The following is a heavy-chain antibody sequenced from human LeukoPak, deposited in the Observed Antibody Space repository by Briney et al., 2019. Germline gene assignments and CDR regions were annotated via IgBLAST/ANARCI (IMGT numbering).Heavy chain of an antibody. D-gene: IGHD6-19*01. CDR3: ARDRISVAGPDY. V-gene: IGHV1-2*02. CDR2: INPNSGVT. Sequence: AASVKVSCKASGYTFTGYYMHWVRQAPGQGPEWMGWINPNSGVTNYAQKFQGRVTMTRDTSITTAYMDLNRLRSDDTAVYYCARDRISVAGPDYWGQGTLVTVSS. CDR1: GYTFTGYY. J-gene: IGHJ4*02.